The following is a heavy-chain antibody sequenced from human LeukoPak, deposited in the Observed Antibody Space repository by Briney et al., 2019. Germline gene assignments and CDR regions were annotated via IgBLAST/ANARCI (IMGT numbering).Heavy chain of an antibody. J-gene: IGHJ4*02. V-gene: IGHV5-51*01. CDR1: GYSFTSYW. CDR3: ARHVGSGSYSNY. Sequence: SGESLKIPXKGSGYSFTSYWIGWVRQKPGKGLEWTGIIYPGDSDTRYSPSFQGQVTISADKSISTAYLQWSSLKASDTAMYYCARHVGSGSYSNYWGQGTLVTVSS. CDR2: IYPGDSDT. D-gene: IGHD1-26*01.